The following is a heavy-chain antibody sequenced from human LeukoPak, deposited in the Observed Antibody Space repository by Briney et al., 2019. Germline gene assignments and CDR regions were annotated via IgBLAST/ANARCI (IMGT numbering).Heavy chain of an antibody. Sequence: ASVKVSCKASGGTFSSYAISWVRQAPGRGLEWMGWISAYNGNTNYAQKLQGRVTMTTDTSTSTAYMELRSLRSDDTAVYYCARSRDVVVPAAIIGALVIDYWGQGTLVTVSS. V-gene: IGHV1-18*01. CDR2: ISAYNGNT. CDR3: ARSRDVVVPAAIIGALVIDY. J-gene: IGHJ4*02. D-gene: IGHD2-2*02. CDR1: GGTFSSYA.